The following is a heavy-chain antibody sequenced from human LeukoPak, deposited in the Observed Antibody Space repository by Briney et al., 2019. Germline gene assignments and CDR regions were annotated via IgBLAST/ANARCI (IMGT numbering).Heavy chain of an antibody. Sequence: QSGGSLRLSCTASGFTFGDYALSWVRQAPGKALEWVGSIRSKAYGGTTEYAASVKGRFTISRDDSKSIAYLQMNSLKSEDTAVYCCTRDKVVASNTYYYYYGMDVWGQGTTVTVSS. CDR2: IRSKAYGGTT. J-gene: IGHJ6*02. CDR3: TRDKVVASNTYYYYYGMDV. CDR1: GFTFGDYA. D-gene: IGHD2-15*01. V-gene: IGHV3-49*04.